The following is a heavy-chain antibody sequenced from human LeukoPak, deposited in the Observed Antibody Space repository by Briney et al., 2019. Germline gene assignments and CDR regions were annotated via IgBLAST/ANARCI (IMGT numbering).Heavy chain of an antibody. Sequence: ASVKVSCKASGGTFSSYAISWVRQAPGQGLEWMGGIIPIFGTANYAQKFQGRVTITTDESTSTAHMELSSLRSEDTAVYYCATVNQAYYDSSGISPPFDYWGQGTLVTVSS. CDR2: IIPIFGTA. CDR3: ATVNQAYYDSSGISPPFDY. V-gene: IGHV1-69*05. J-gene: IGHJ4*02. CDR1: GGTFSSYA. D-gene: IGHD3-22*01.